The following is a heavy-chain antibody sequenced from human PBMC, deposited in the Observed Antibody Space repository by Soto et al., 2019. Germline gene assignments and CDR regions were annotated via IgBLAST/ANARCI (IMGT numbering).Heavy chain of an antibody. CDR1: GGSLSGYY. J-gene: IGHJ4*02. D-gene: IGHD2-8*02. CDR3: GRKKITGLFAY. V-gene: IGHV4-34*01. CDR2: INHSGST. Sequence: SETLSLTCAVYGGSLSGYYWTWIRQPPGTGLEWIGEINHSGSTNYNPSLKSRVTISVDTSKNQFSLKLTSVTAADTALYYCGRKKITGLFAYWGKGPRVPVSS.